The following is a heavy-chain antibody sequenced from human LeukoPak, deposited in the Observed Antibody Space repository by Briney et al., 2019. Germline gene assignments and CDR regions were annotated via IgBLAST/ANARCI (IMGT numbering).Heavy chain of an antibody. CDR3: ARCDYSNYGLGYYYYMDV. CDR1: GYSITSSYY. V-gene: IGHV4-38-2*02. CDR2: FYHGGST. Sequence: PSETLSLTCTVSGYSITSSYYWGWIRQPPGQGLGWIGNFYHGGSTYYNPSLKSRVTISVDTSKNHFSVKLSSVTAADTAVYYCARCDYSNYGLGYYYYMDVWGKGTTVTVSS. D-gene: IGHD4-11*01. J-gene: IGHJ6*03.